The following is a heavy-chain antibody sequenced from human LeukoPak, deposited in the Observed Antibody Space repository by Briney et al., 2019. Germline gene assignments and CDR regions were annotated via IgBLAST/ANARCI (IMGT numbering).Heavy chain of an antibody. Sequence: GASVKVSCKVSGYTLTELSMHWVRKAPGKGLEWMGGFDPEDGETIYAQKFQGRVTMAEDKSTDTAYMELSSLRSEDTAVYYCATDLGYSYGLDYWGQGTLVTVSS. CDR2: FDPEDGET. CDR3: ATDLGYSYGLDY. CDR1: GYTLTELS. D-gene: IGHD5-18*01. J-gene: IGHJ4*02. V-gene: IGHV1-24*01.